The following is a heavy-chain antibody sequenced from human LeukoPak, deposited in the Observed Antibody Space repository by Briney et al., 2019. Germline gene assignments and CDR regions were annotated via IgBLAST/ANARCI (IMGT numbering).Heavy chain of an antibody. CDR3: ARGVYSSSWYPSGPPGMDV. CDR2: INPNSGGT. J-gene: IGHJ6*02. V-gene: IGHV1-2*02. D-gene: IGHD6-13*01. Sequence: ASVKVSCTCSGYTFTGCYMHWGWLAPGQGLGLMWWINPNSGGTNYAQKFQGRVTMTRDTSISTAYMELSRLRSDDTAVYYCARGVYSSSWYPSGPPGMDVWGQGTTVTVSS. CDR1: GYTFTGCY.